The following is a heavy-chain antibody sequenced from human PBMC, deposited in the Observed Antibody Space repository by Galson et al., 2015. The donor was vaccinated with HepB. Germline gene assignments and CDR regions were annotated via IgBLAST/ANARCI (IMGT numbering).Heavy chain of an antibody. J-gene: IGHJ6*03. Sequence: SLRLSCAASGFTFSSYGMHWVRQAPGKGLEWVAVIWYDGSNKYYADSVKGRFTISRDNSKNTLYLQMNSLRAEDTAVYYCAREGQDIVVVPAAIHYYYYYMDVWGKGTTVTVSS. D-gene: IGHD2-2*01. V-gene: IGHV3-33*01. CDR3: AREGQDIVVVPAAIHYYYYYMDV. CDR2: IWYDGSNK. CDR1: GFTFSSYG.